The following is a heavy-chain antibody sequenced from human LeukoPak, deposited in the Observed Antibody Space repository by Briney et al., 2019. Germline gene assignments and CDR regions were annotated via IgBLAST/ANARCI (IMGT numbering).Heavy chain of an antibody. J-gene: IGHJ6*03. CDR2: IYDSGST. Sequence: SETLSLTCAVYGGSLSGYYWGWIRQPPGKGLEWIGSIYDSGSTYYNPSLKSRVTISVDTSKNQFSLKLSSVTAADTAVYYCARTTEGGYTYDYFYYYYMDVWGKGTTVTIS. V-gene: IGHV4-34*01. CDR1: GGSLSGYY. CDR3: ARTTEGGYTYDYFYYYYMDV. D-gene: IGHD5-18*01.